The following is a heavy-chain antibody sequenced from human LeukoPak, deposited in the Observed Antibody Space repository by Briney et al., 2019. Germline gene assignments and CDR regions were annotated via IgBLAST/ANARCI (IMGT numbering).Heavy chain of an antibody. D-gene: IGHD3-22*01. CDR1: GGSISSSSYY. V-gene: IGHV4-39*01. Sequence: KPSETLSLTCTVSGGSISSSSYYWGWIRQPPGKGLEWIGSIYYSGSTYYNPSLKSRVTISVDTSKNQFSLKLSSVTAADTAVYYCARLAPTHITMIVVVSGYYYYMDVWGKGTTVTVSS. CDR3: ARLAPTHITMIVVVSGYYYYMDV. CDR2: IYYSGST. J-gene: IGHJ6*03.